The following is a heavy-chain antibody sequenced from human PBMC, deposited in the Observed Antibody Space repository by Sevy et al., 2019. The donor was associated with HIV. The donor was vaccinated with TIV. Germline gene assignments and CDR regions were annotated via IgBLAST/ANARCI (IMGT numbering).Heavy chain of an antibody. D-gene: IGHD2-15*01. CDR1: GFTFSDHY. V-gene: IGHV3-72*01. CDR3: VRGPNSGVGGCQQISPYCLDV. J-gene: IGHJ6*03. CDR2: IRNRPNSYTT. Sequence: GGSLRLSCAASGFTFSDHYVDWVRQAPGKGLEWVGRIRNRPNSYTTEYAGSVKGIFTISRDDSRNSVYLQMNSLKTQDSAVYYCVRGPNSGVGGCQQISPYCLDVWGKGATVTVSS.